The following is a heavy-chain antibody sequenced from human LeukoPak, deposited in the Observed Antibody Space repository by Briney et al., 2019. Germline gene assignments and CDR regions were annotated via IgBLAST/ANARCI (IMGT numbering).Heavy chain of an antibody. CDR2: IGGSGRTI. CDR3: AKDRWYYGSGSYVDAFDM. J-gene: IGHJ3*02. D-gene: IGHD3-10*01. Sequence: TGGSLRLSCAASGFTFSSYEMNWVRQAPGEGLEWVSYIGGSGRTIYYTDSVKGRFTISRDNAKNSPYLQMNSLRAEDTAVYSCAKDRWYYGSGSYVDAFDMRGQGTMVTVSS. CDR1: GFTFSSYE. V-gene: IGHV3-48*03.